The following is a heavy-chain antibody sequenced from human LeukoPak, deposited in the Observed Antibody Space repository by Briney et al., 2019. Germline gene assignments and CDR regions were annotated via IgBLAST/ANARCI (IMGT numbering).Heavy chain of an antibody. Sequence: GWSLRLSCAASVFTVSSNYMSWVRQAPGKGLEGVALIWYDGTNKYYADSVKGRFTISRDNSNNTLYLQMNSLRVEDTAVYYCAKPPDGYNSGAFGYWGQGTLVTVSS. J-gene: IGHJ4*02. CDR1: VFTVSSNY. D-gene: IGHD5-24*01. CDR2: IWYDGTNK. V-gene: IGHV3-33*06. CDR3: AKPPDGYNSGAFGY.